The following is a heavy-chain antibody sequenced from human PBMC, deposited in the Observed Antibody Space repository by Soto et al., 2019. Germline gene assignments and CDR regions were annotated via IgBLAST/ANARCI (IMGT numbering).Heavy chain of an antibody. J-gene: IGHJ4*02. CDR3: ARGTQKLVPAAMPPDY. D-gene: IGHD2-2*01. CDR1: GYTFTSYG. CDR2: ISAYNGNT. V-gene: IGHV1-18*01. Sequence: QVQLVQSGAEVKKPWASVKVSCTASGYTFTSYGISWVRQAPGPGLEWMGWISAYNGNTNYAQKLQGRVTMTTDTSTSTAYMELRSLRSDDTAVYYCARGTQKLVPAAMPPDYWGQGTLVTVSS.